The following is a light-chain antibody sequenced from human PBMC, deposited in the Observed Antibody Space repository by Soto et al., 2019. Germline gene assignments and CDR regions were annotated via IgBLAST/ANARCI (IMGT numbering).Light chain of an antibody. Sequence: EIVMTQSPATLSVSPGERATLSCRASQSVGANLAWYQQKPGQAPRLLIYGASTRAAGISPRFSGGGSGTEFTRPISSLQSEDFGVYYCQQYTYWPRTFGQGTKVGIK. CDR1: QSVGAN. J-gene: IGKJ1*01. CDR2: GAS. CDR3: QQYTYWPRT. V-gene: IGKV3-15*01.